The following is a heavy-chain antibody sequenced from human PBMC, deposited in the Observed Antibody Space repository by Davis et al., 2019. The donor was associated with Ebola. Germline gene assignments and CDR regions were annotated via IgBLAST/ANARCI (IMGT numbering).Heavy chain of an antibody. CDR2: IYYSGST. Sequence: PSETLSLTCAVYGGSFSGYYWSWIRQPPGKGLEWIGYIYYSGSTYYNPSLKSRVTISVDTSKNQFSLKLSSVTAADTAVYYCARDYGGEDAFDIWGQGTMVTVSS. J-gene: IGHJ3*02. V-gene: IGHV4-34*09. CDR1: GGSFSGYY. D-gene: IGHD4-23*01. CDR3: ARDYGGEDAFDI.